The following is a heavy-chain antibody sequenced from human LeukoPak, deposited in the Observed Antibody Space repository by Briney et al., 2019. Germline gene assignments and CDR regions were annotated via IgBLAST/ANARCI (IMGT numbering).Heavy chain of an antibody. D-gene: IGHD2-2*01. Sequence: GGSLRLSCAASGFTFSSYWMSWVRQAPGKGLEWVANIKQDGSEKYYVDSVKGRFTISRDNAKNSLCLQMNSLRAEDTAVYYCASSYCSSTSCYWSLDYWGQGTLVTVSS. V-gene: IGHV3-7*03. CDR1: GFTFSSYW. J-gene: IGHJ4*02. CDR2: IKQDGSEK. CDR3: ASSYCSSTSCYWSLDY.